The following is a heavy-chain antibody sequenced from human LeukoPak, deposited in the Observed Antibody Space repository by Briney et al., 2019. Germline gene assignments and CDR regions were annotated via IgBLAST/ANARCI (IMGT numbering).Heavy chain of an antibody. CDR2: INPDGNKK. V-gene: IGHV3-7*01. CDR3: ARDLAYSRLDY. Sequence: GGSLRLSCAVSGLTFSSSWMDWVRQAPGKGLEWVASINPDGNKKYSADSVKGRFTISRDNAENSLYLQMNSLRVEDTAFYYCARDLAYSRLDYWGQGMLAAVSS. D-gene: IGHD5-18*01. CDR1: GLTFSSSW. J-gene: IGHJ4*02.